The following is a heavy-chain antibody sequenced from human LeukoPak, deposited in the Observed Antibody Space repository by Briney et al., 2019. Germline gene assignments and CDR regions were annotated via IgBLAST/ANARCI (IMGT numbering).Heavy chain of an antibody. Sequence: GGSLRPSCAASGFTFSSYGMHWVRQAPGKGLGWVACIRYDGSNKYYADSVKGRFTIYRDNSKNTLYLQMNSLRAEDTAVYYCARGQGSSWFNYAHFDYWGQGTLVTVSS. V-gene: IGHV3-30*02. CDR2: IRYDGSNK. CDR3: ARGQGSSWFNYAHFDY. D-gene: IGHD6-13*01. CDR1: GFTFSSYG. J-gene: IGHJ4*02.